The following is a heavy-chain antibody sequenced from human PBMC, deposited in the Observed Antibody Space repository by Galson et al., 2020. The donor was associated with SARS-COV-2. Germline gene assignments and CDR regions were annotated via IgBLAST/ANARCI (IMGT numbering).Heavy chain of an antibody. V-gene: IGHV3-33*01. Sequence: GESLKLSCAASGFTFSSYGIHWVRQAPGKGLEWVAVIWYDGSHKYYADSVKGRFTISSDDSKNTMYLQMNSLRAEDTAVYYCARDLDGSGKCVDYWGQGTLVTVSS. CDR1: GFTFSSYG. CDR3: ARDLDGSGKCVDY. D-gene: IGHD3-10*01. CDR2: IWYDGSHK. J-gene: IGHJ4*02.